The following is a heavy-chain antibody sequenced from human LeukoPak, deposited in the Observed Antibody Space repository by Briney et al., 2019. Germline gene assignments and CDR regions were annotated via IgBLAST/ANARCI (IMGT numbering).Heavy chain of an antibody. CDR1: GGSISSGSYY. V-gene: IGHV4-61*02. J-gene: IGHJ6*03. CDR3: ARVRGSSGSYEYYHYMDV. D-gene: IGHD1-26*01. CDR2: IYTSGST. Sequence: SETLSLTCTVSGGSISSGSYYWSWIRQPAGKGLEWIGRIYTSGSTNYNPSLKSRVTMSVDTSKKQFSLKLSSVTAADTAVYYCARVRGSSGSYEYYHYMDVWGKGTTVTISS.